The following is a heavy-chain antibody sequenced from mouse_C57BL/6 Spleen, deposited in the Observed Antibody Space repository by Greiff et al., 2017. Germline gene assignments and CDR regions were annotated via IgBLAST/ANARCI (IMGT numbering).Heavy chain of an antibody. V-gene: IGHV5-4*01. D-gene: IGHD2-4*01. Sequence: EVQRVESGGGLVKPGGSLKLSCAASGFTFSSYAMSWVRQTPEKRLEWVATISDGGSYTYYPDNVKGRFTISRDNAKNNLYLQMSHLKSEDTAMYYCARDDYDETWFAYWGQGTLVTVSA. J-gene: IGHJ3*01. CDR3: ARDDYDETWFAY. CDR2: ISDGGSYT. CDR1: GFTFSSYA.